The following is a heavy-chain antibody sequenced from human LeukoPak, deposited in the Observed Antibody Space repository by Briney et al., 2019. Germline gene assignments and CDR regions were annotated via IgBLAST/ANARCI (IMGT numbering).Heavy chain of an antibody. CDR1: GYTFTSYY. CDR3: ARDGGGNWFDP. J-gene: IGHJ5*02. V-gene: IGHV1-46*01. Sequence: ASVKVSCKASGYTFTSYYIHWVRQAPGQGLEWMGIINPSGGSTTYAQKFQGRVTMTRDTSTSTAYMELRSLRSDDTAVYYCARDGGGNWFDPWGQGTLVTVSS. CDR2: INPSGGST. D-gene: IGHD3-10*01.